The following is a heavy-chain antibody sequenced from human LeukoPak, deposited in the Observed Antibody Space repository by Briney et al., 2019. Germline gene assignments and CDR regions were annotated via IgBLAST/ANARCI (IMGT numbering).Heavy chain of an antibody. CDR1: GFTFRSYD. CDR2: VSSSGNKK. CDR3: AEDRGYNSYYFDY. Sequence: GGSLRLSCAASGFTFRSYDMHWVRQAPGKGLEWVALVSSSGNKKYYGDSVKGRFIISRDNSKDTLYLQMNSLSAEDTALYYCAEDRGYNSYYFDYWGQGSLVTVSS. J-gene: IGHJ4*02. D-gene: IGHD5-24*01. V-gene: IGHV3-30*18.